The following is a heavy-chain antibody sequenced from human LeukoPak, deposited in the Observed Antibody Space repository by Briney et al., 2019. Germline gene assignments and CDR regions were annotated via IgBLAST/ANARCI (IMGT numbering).Heavy chain of an antibody. CDR2: LPPDELGI. D-gene: IGHD6-6*01. CDR1: GFTFTNYW. CDR3: VGTIASRGSEY. V-gene: IGHV3-74*01. J-gene: IGHJ4*02. Sequence: GSLRLSCAASGFTFTNYWMHWVRQAPGMGLVWVSRLPPDELGIIYADSVKGRFTVSRDNAKNTVYLQMNNLRVDDTAMYYCVGTIASRGSEYWGQGALVTVSS.